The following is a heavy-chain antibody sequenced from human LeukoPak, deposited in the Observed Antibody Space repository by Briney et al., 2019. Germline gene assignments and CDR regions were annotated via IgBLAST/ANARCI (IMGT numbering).Heavy chain of an antibody. CDR3: ARPGWIQQFDY. CDR2: IKQDGSEK. D-gene: IGHD5-18*01. V-gene: IGHV3-7*01. CDR1: GFTFSSYW. Sequence: PGGSLRLSCAASGFTFSSYWMSWVRQAPGKGLEWVANIKQDGSEKYYVDSVKGRFTISRDNDKNSLYLQMNSLRAEDTAVYYCARPGWIQQFDYWGQGTLVTVSS. J-gene: IGHJ4*02.